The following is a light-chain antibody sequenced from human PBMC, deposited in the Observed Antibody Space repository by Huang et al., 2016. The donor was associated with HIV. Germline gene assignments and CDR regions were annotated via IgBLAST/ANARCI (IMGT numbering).Light chain of an antibody. J-gene: IGKJ2*01. CDR1: QSVSGY. V-gene: IGKV3-11*01. CDR3: QQRSNWPPYT. Sequence: EIVLTQSPATLSLSPGDRATLSCRSSQSVSGYLAWYQQKPGQAPRLPIYDASTRATGIPARFSGSGAGTEFTLTISSLEPEDFAVYYCQQRSNWPPYTFGQGTKLEIK. CDR2: DAS.